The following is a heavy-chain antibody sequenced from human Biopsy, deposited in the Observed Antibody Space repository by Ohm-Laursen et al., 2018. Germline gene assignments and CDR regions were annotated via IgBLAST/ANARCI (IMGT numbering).Heavy chain of an antibody. CDR1: GDAFLGYY. Sequence: GASVKASCKASGDAFLGYYLHWVRQAPGQGLEWMGSIYPNSSDTDFAQKFQGRVSMTRDTSVSTAYLELSSLRSDDTAIYYCARDLLEWSLPSWGQGTLVTVSS. V-gene: IGHV1-2*02. J-gene: IGHJ4*02. CDR2: IYPNSSDT. CDR3: ARDLLEWSLPS. D-gene: IGHD3-3*01.